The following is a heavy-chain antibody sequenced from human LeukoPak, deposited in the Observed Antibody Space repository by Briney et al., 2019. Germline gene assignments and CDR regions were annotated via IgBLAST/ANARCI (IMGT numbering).Heavy chain of an antibody. CDR3: ATGVVTGTSR. CDR2: IRSKTEGETK. Sequence: GGSLRLSCAVSRITFRNAWMSWVRQAPGKGLEWVARIRSKTEGETKEYAASVKGRFTISRGDSRSRLYLQMNSLKTEDTAVYYCATGVVTGTSRWGQGTLVTVSS. D-gene: IGHD1-1*01. J-gene: IGHJ4*02. CDR1: RITFRNAW. V-gene: IGHV3-15*01.